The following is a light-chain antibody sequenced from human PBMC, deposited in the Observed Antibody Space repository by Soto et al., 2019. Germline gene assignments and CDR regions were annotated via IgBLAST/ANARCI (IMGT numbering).Light chain of an antibody. V-gene: IGKV3-20*01. Sequence: IVLTQSPGTLSLFPGERATLSCRASQSVSSSNLAWYRQKHGQAPRLLIYGAFNRATGIPDRFSGSGYATDFTLTISRLESGDCALYYCLLYGDSPPAYTFGQGTKLDIK. CDR3: LLYGDSPPAYT. CDR2: GAF. CDR1: QSVSSSN. J-gene: IGKJ2*01.